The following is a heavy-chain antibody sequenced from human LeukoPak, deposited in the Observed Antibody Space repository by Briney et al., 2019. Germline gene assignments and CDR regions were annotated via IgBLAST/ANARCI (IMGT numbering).Heavy chain of an antibody. V-gene: IGHV4-34*01. CDR1: GGSFSGYY. CDR3: ARHVGLKDYYDSSGLFDY. CDR2: INHSGST. J-gene: IGHJ4*02. Sequence: SETLSLTCAVYGGSFSGYYWSWIRQPPGKGLEWIGEINHSGSTNHNPSLKSRVTISVDTSKNQFSLKLSSVTAADTAVYYCARHVGLKDYYDSSGLFDYWGQGTLVTVSS. D-gene: IGHD3-22*01.